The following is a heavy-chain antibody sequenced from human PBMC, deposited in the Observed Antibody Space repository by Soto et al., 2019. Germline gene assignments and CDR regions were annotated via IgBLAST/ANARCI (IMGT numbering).Heavy chain of an antibody. CDR2: INHSGST. Sequence: SETLSLTCAVYGGSFSGYYWSWIRQPPGKGLEWIGEINHSGSTNYNPSLESRVTISVDTSKNQFSLKLSSVTAADTAVYYCARGRGYSSSWYFTGWGQGTLVTVSS. D-gene: IGHD6-13*01. V-gene: IGHV4-34*01. CDR1: GGSFSGYY. CDR3: ARGRGYSSSWYFTG. J-gene: IGHJ4*02.